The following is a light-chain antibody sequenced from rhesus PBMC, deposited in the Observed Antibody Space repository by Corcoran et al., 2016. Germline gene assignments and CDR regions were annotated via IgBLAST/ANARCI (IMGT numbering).Light chain of an antibody. CDR3: SSYAGSDIFV. CDR1: NSDIGGYNY. Sequence: QAAPPQPRSVSGSPGQSVTISCTGTNSDIGGYNYVSWYQQHPDTAPKLLIYEVTKRPAGVSDRFSASKSGNTASLTVSGLRAEDEADYYCSSYAGSDIFVFGSGTKLTVL. J-gene: IGLJ6*01. V-gene: IGLV2-32*02. CDR2: EVT.